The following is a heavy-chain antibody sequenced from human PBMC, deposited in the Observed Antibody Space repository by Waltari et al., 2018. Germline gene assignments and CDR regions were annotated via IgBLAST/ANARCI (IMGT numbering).Heavy chain of an antibody. CDR2: IYYSGST. CDR3: ARDRVLLWFGELSGYYGMDV. D-gene: IGHD3-10*01. J-gene: IGHJ6*02. Sequence: QVQLQESGPGLVKPSQTLSLTCTVSGGSISSGGYYWSWIRQHPGRGLEWIGYIYYSGSTYYNPSLKSRVTISVDTSKNQFSLKLSSVTAADTAVYYCARDRVLLWFGELSGYYGMDVWGQGTTVTVSS. CDR1: GGSISSGGYY. V-gene: IGHV4-31*03.